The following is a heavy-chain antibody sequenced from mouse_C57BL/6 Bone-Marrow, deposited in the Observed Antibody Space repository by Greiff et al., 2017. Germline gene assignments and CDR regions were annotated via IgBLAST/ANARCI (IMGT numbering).Heavy chain of an antibody. V-gene: IGHV6-6*01. D-gene: IGHD1-1*01. CDR3: TTPRYYGYYYAMDY. J-gene: IGHJ4*01. Sequence: EVQLVESGGGLVQPGGSMKLSCAASGFTFSDAWMDWVRQSPEKGLEWVAEIRNKANNHATYYAESVKGRFTISRDDSKSSVYLQMNSLRAEDIGIYYCTTPRYYGYYYAMDYWGQGTSVTVSS. CDR1: GFTFSDAW. CDR2: IRNKANNHAT.